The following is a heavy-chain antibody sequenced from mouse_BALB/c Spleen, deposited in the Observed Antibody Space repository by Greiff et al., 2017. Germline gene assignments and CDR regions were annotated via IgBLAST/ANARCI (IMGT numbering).Heavy chain of an antibody. Sequence: VKLMESGPGLVQPSQSLSISCTASGFSLTSYGVHWVRQSPGKGLEWLGVIWSGGSTDYNAAFISRLSISKDNSKSQVFFKMNSLQANDTAIYYCARKGLTGTMDYWGQGTSVTVSS. D-gene: IGHD4-1*01. CDR3: ARKGLTGTMDY. CDR1: GFSLTSYG. V-gene: IGHV2-2*02. CDR2: IWSGGST. J-gene: IGHJ4*01.